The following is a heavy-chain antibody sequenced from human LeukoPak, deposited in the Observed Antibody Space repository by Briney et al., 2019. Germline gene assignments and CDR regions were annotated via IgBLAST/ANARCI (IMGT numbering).Heavy chain of an antibody. J-gene: IGHJ6*04. D-gene: IGHD6-6*01. CDR2: INTSGGNT. CDR1: GFTFSSYA. CDR3: ARAGRQEKFLNYYYYGMDA. Sequence: PGGSLRLSCAASGFTFSSYAMTWVRQAPGKGLEWVSVINTSGGNTDYADPVKGRFTISRDNSKNTLYLQMNSLRYEDTAIYYCARAGRQEKFLNYYYYGMDAWGEGTTVTVSS. V-gene: IGHV3-23*01.